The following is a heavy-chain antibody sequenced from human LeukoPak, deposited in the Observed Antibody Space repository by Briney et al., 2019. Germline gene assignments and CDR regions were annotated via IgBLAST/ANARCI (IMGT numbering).Heavy chain of an antibody. CDR1: GGSISGYF. CDR2: IYSSGSN. Sequence: PSETLSLTCTVSGGSISGYFWSWIRQPAGKGLEWIGRIYSSGSNNYNPSLKSRVTMSLDTSKNHLSLNLSSVTAADTAVYYCAREPTSGREPTSGRPLDYWGQGTLVTASS. D-gene: IGHD5-12*01. J-gene: IGHJ4*02. CDR3: AREPTSGREPTSGRPLDY. V-gene: IGHV4-4*07.